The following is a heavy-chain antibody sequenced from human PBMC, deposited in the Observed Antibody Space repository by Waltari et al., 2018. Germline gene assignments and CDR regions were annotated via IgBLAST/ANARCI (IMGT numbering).Heavy chain of an antibody. CDR3: ASPYSSSFDY. CDR1: VSSISSSRYH. CDR2: IYYSGST. V-gene: IGHV4-39*01. D-gene: IGHD6-13*01. J-gene: IGHJ4*02. Sequence: QLQLQESGPGLVKPSETLSLTCTVSVSSISSSRYHWGWLRQPPGKGLEWIGSIYYSGSTYYNPSLKSRVTISGDTSKNQFSLKLSSVTAADTAVYYCASPYSSSFDYWGQGTLVTVSS.